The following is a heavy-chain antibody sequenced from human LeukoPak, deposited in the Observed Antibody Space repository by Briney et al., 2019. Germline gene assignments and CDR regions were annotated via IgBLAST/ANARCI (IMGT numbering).Heavy chain of an antibody. CDR2: INHSGST. Sequence: SETLSLTCAVYGGSFSGYYWSWIRQPPGKGLEWIGEINHSGSTNYNPSLKSRVTISVDTSKNQFSLKVSSVTAADTAVYYCARGRGAYYYGSGSYRDAFDIWGQGTMVTVSS. CDR1: GGSFSGYY. D-gene: IGHD3-10*01. CDR3: ARGRGAYYYGSGSYRDAFDI. V-gene: IGHV4-34*01. J-gene: IGHJ3*02.